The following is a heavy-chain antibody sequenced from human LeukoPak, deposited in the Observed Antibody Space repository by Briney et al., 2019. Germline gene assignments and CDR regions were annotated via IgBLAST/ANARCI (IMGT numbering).Heavy chain of an antibody. CDR3: AKEGRSLQTY. CDR1: GFMFSSNW. J-gene: IGHJ4*02. D-gene: IGHD5-24*01. V-gene: IGHV3-7*03. Sequence: GGSLRLSCAASGFMFSSNWMSWVRLAPGKGLEWVANTKEDGTETYYVDSLKGRFTISRDNAKNSLYLQMNSLRVEDTAVYYCAKEGRSLQTYWGQGTLVAVSS. CDR2: TKEDGTET.